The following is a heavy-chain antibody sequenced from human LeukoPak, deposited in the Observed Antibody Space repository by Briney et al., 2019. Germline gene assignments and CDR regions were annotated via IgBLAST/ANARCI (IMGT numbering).Heavy chain of an antibody. CDR3: ARRAGIPTAALLYYFDY. CDR2: INHSGST. CDR1: GGSFSGYY. D-gene: IGHD2-15*01. Sequence: MTSETLSLTCAVYGGSFSGYYWSWIRQPPGKGLEWIGEINHSGSTNYNPSLKSRVTISVDTSKNQFSLKLSSVTAADTAVYYCARRAGIPTAALLYYFDYWGQGTLVTVSS. J-gene: IGHJ4*02. V-gene: IGHV4-34*01.